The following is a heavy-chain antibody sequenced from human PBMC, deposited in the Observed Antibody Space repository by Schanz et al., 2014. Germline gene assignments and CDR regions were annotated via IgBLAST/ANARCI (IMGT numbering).Heavy chain of an antibody. Sequence: QVQLVQSGAELRKPGTSVKVSCKASGYTFTTYYMLWVRQAPGQGLEWMGIINPSGGSTRYGQKFQGRITVTTYTSTSTVNLELSSPRSDDTAIYYCGRGFSPSYSDFWGQGTLITVSS. D-gene: IGHD1-26*01. CDR1: GYTFTTYY. V-gene: IGHV1-46*03. J-gene: IGHJ4*02. CDR2: INPSGGST. CDR3: GRGFSPSYSDF.